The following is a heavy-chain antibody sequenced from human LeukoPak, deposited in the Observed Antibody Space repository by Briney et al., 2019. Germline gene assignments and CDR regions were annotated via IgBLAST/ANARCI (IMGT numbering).Heavy chain of an antibody. CDR2: ISYDGSNK. J-gene: IGHJ5*02. V-gene: IGHV3-30-3*01. D-gene: IGHD6-19*01. CDR3: VRDDAVSSGWYNWFDP. Sequence: GGSLRLSCAASGFTFSSYAMHWVRQAPGKGLEWVAVISYDGSNKYYADSVKGRFTISRDDSKNTVYLQMDSLRAEDTAVYYCVRDDAVSSGWYNWFDPWGQGALVTVSS. CDR1: GFTFSSYA.